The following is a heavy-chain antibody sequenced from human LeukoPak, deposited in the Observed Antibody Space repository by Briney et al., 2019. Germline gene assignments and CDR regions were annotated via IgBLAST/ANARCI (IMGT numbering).Heavy chain of an antibody. CDR2: IWYDGSNK. CDR1: GFTFSNYG. D-gene: IGHD3-22*01. Sequence: GGSLRLSCAASGFTFSNYGMHWVRQAPGKGLEWVAVIWYDGSNKYYADSVKGRFTISRDNSKNTLSLQMNSLRAEDTAVYYCAKDLTPYASSGYNDKWGQGTLVTVSS. J-gene: IGHJ4*02. CDR3: AKDLTPYASSGYNDK. V-gene: IGHV3-33*06.